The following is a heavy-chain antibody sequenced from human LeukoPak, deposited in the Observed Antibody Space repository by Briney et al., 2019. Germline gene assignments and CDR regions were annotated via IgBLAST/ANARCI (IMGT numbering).Heavy chain of an antibody. CDR1: GFTFDDYA. CDR3: AKDIGGFVVVPANTFDY. CDR2: ISWNSGSI. V-gene: IGHV3-9*01. D-gene: IGHD2-2*01. J-gene: IGHJ4*02. Sequence: PGGSLRLSWAASGFTFDDYAMHWVRQAPGKGLEWVSGISWNSGSIGYADSVKGRFTISRDNAKNSLYLQMNSLRAEDTALYYCAKDIGGFVVVPANTFDYWGQGTLVTVSS.